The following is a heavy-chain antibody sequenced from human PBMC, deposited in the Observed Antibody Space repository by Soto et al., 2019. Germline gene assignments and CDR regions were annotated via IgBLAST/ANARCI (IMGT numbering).Heavy chain of an antibody. J-gene: IGHJ4*02. D-gene: IGHD6-19*01. CDR3: AKDRGYSSGWCYFDY. CDR1: GFTFSSYG. Sequence: QVQLVESGGGVVQPGRSLRLSCAASGFTFSSYGMHWVRQAPGKGLEWVAVISYDGSNKYYADSVKGRFTISRDNSKNTLYLQMNSLRAEDSAVYYCAKDRGYSSGWCYFDYWGQGTLVTVSS. CDR2: ISYDGSNK. V-gene: IGHV3-30*18.